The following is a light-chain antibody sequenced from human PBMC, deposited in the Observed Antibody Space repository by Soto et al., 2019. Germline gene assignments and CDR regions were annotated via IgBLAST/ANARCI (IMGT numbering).Light chain of an antibody. CDR3: QQCNNWPPIT. CDR2: DVS. Sequence: EIVLTQSPATLSLSPGERATLSCRASQSVGKYLAWYQQKPGQAPRLLIYDVSSGAPGIPARFSGSGSGTDFTLTISSLEPEDFAVYYCQQCNNWPPITFGQGTRLEIK. CDR1: QSVGKY. J-gene: IGKJ5*01. V-gene: IGKV3-11*01.